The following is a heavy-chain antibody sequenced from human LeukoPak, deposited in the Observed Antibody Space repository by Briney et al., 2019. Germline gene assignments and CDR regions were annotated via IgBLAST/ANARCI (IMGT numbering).Heavy chain of an antibody. CDR2: ISGSGGST. CDR1: GFTFSYAW. D-gene: IGHD1-26*01. CDR3: ARDILGATTSL. Sequence: GGSLRLSCAASGFTFSYAWMTWVRQAPGKGLEWVSAISGSGGSTYYADSVKGRFTISRDNSKNTLYLQMNSLRAEDTAVYYCARDILGATTSLWGQGTLVIVSS. J-gene: IGHJ4*02. V-gene: IGHV3-23*01.